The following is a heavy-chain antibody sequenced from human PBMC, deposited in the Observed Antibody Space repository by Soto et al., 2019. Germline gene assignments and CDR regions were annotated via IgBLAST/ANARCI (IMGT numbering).Heavy chain of an antibody. CDR1: GFSLSTSGMC. V-gene: IGHV2-70*01. CDR2: IDWDDDK. J-gene: IGHJ4*02. D-gene: IGHD3-22*01. Sequence: SCPKLVNPTQTLTLTCTFSGFSLSTSGMCVSWIRQPPGKALEWLALIDWDDDKYYSTSLKTRLTISKDTSKNQVVLTMTNMDPVDTATYYCARIAYDSSGYTTDYWGQGTLVTVSS. CDR3: ARIAYDSSGYTTDY.